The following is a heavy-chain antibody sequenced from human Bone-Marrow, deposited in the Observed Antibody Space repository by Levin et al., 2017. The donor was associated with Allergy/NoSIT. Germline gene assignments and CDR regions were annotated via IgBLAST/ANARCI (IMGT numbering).Heavy chain of an antibody. V-gene: IGHV1-2*02. D-gene: IGHD1-26*01. J-gene: IGHJ5*02. CDR1: GYTFTGSY. CDR3: ARDKTTTSSFVNWLDP. CDR2: INPDSGGS. Sequence: VASVKVSCKASGYTFTGSYIHWVRQAPGQGLEWMGWINPDSGGSDYAQKFQGRVKMTRDKPTSTAYMELRSLRSDDTAVYYCARDKTTTSSFVNWLDPWGQGTLVTVSS.